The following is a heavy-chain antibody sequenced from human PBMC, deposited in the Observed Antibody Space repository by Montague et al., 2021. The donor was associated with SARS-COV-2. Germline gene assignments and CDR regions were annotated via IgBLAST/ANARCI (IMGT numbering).Heavy chain of an antibody. CDR3: ARGRQHINMVVVVVTGGEYYFDF. CDR1: GGSFSDYS. V-gene: IGHV4-34*01. J-gene: IGHJ4*02. Sequence: SETLSLTCAVYGGSFSDYSWTWIRQPPGQGLAWIGEINHRGSTNYNPSLKSRVTISVDTSKNQFSLKMTSVTAADTAVYYCARGRQHINMVVVVVTGGEYYFDFWGQGTLVAVSS. CDR2: INHRGST. D-gene: IGHD3-22*01.